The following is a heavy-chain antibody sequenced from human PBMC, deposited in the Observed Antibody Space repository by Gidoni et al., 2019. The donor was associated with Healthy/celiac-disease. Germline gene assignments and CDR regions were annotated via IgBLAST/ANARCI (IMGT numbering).Heavy chain of an antibody. Sequence: EVQLLESGGGLVQPGGSLRLSCAASGFTFSSYAMSWVRQAPGKGLAWVSAISGSGGSTYYADSVKGRFTISRDNSKNTLYLQMNSLRAEDTAVYYCAKDIFIRKGSSSRDQEAFDIWGQGTMVTVSS. CDR3: AKDIFIRKGSSSRDQEAFDI. CDR1: GFTFSSYA. D-gene: IGHD6-6*01. V-gene: IGHV3-23*01. J-gene: IGHJ3*02. CDR2: ISGSGGST.